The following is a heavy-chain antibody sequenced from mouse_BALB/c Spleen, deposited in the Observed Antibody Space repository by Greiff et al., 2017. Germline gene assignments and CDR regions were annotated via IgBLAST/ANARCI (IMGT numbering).Heavy chain of an antibody. CDR1: GFNIKDTY. V-gene: IGHV14-3*02. J-gene: IGHJ4*01. Sequence: VQLKQSGAELVKPGASVKLSCTASGFNIKDTYMHWVKQRPEQGLEWIGRIDPANGNTKYDPKFQGKATITADTSSNTAYLQLSSLTSEDTAVYYCAKRGDYDSYYAMDYWGQGTSVTVSS. CDR2: IDPANGNT. CDR3: AKRGDYDSYYAMDY. D-gene: IGHD2-4*01.